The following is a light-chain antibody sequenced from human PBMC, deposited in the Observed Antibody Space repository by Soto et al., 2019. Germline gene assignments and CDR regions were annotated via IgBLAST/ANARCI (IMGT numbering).Light chain of an antibody. J-gene: IGLJ1*01. CDR2: EVS. CDR1: SSDIGGYNY. CDR3: SSYTSSSTLYV. V-gene: IGLV2-14*01. Sequence: QSALTQPASVSGSPGQSITISCAGTSSDIGGYNYVSWYQHHPGKAPKVMIYEVSNRPSGVSNRLSGSKSGNTASLTISGLQAEDEADYYCSSYTSSSTLYVFVSGTKLTVL.